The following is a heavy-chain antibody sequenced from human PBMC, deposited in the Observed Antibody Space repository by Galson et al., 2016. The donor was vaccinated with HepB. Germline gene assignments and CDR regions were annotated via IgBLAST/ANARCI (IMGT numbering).Heavy chain of an antibody. Sequence: SVKVSCKVSGYTLTELSMHWVRQAPGNGLEWMGSFDPKDGETLYAQKFQGRVTMTDDTSTDTAYMELSSLRSEDTAVYYCATPSGRQLVIRGHWYFDLWGRGTLVTVSS. D-gene: IGHD6-13*01. CDR2: FDPKDGET. CDR1: GYTLTELS. J-gene: IGHJ2*01. CDR3: ATPSGRQLVIRGHWYFDL. V-gene: IGHV1-24*01.